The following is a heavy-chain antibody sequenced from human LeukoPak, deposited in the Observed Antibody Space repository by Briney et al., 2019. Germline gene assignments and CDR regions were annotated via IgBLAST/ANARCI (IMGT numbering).Heavy chain of an antibody. CDR2: IDYTRST. CDR1: SVSLSSYK. J-gene: IGHJ5*02. CDR3: ARGPKRYDTSGYANFDP. Sequence: SETLSLTCTFSSVSLSSYKWSWIRQPPGKGLEWIGCIDYTRSTNYNPSLKSRITISIDTSKNEFSLRLSSVTAADTAMYYCARGPKRYDTSGYANFDPWGQGTLVTVSS. D-gene: IGHD3-22*01. V-gene: IGHV4-59*01.